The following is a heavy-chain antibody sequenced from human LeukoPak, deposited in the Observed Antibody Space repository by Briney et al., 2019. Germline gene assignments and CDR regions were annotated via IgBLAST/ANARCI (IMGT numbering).Heavy chain of an antibody. CDR1: GGSFSGYY. J-gene: IGHJ6*03. V-gene: IGHV4-34*01. CDR3: ARQYSGYDADYYYYYMDV. Sequence: SETLSLTCAVYGGSFSGYYWSWIRQPPGKGLEWIGEINHSGSTNYNPSLKSRVTISVDTSKNQFSLKLSSVTAADTAVYYCARQYSGYDADYYYYYMDVWGKGTTVTISS. D-gene: IGHD5-12*01. CDR2: INHSGST.